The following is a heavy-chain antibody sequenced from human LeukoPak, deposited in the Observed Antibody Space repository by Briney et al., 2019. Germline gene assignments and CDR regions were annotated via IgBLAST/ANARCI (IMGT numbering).Heavy chain of an antibody. CDR1: GGTFSSYA. V-gene: IGHV1-69*05. D-gene: IGHD5-24*01. CDR3: ATILEMATLLGFDY. J-gene: IGHJ4*02. CDR2: IIPIFGTA. Sequence: ASVKVSCKASGGTFSSYAISWVRQAPGQGLEWMGGIIPIFGTANYAQKFQGRVTMTRDTSTSTVYMELSSLRSEDTAVYYCATILEMATLLGFDYWGQGTLVTVSS.